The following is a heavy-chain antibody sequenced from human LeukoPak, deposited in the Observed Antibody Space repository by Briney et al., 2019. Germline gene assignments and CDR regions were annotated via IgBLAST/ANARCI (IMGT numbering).Heavy chain of an antibody. D-gene: IGHD3-22*01. CDR1: GGSFSGYY. J-gene: IGHJ4*02. Sequence: SETLSLTCAVYGGSFSGYYWSWIRQPPGKGLEWIGEINHSGSTNYNPSLKSRVTISVDMSKNQFSLKLSSVTAADTAVYYCARRRQYYYDSSGYFPLWGQGTLVTVSS. CDR3: ARRRQYYYDSSGYFPL. V-gene: IGHV4-34*01. CDR2: INHSGST.